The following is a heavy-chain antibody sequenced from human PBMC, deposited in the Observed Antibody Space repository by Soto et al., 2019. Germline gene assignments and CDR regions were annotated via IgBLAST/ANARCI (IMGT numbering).Heavy chain of an antibody. Sequence: QVQLVQSGAEVKKPGASVKVSCKSSGYTFTMSGISWVRQAPGQGLEWMGWISGYNGNTNYEQKFQDRVTMTTDTSSXTANMELRSLRSNDTAVYYCAREGPRPYYYYGMDAWCQGTTVTVSS. CDR1: GYTFTMSG. V-gene: IGHV1-18*01. CDR2: ISGYNGNT. J-gene: IGHJ6*02. CDR3: AREGPRPYYYYGMDA.